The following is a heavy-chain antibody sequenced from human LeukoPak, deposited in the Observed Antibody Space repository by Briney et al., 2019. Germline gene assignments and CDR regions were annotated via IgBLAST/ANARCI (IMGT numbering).Heavy chain of an antibody. Sequence: GGSLRLSCAASGFAFTGSSMHWVRQASGKGLEWVGHITSKANNYATAYAASVKGRFTISRDDSKNTAFLQMSSLKTEDTAVYYCAKQDMTIQLWLHWFDPWGQGTLVTVSS. V-gene: IGHV3-73*01. D-gene: IGHD5-18*01. J-gene: IGHJ5*02. CDR1: GFAFTGSS. CDR3: AKQDMTIQLWLHWFDP. CDR2: ITSKANNYAT.